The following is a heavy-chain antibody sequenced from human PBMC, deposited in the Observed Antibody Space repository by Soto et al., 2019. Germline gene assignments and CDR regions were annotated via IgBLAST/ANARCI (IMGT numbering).Heavy chain of an antibody. CDR2: INPSSGNI. CDR1: GNTFTSYD. CDR3: ARGRASGSYYLLDY. J-gene: IGHJ4*02. V-gene: IGHV1-8*01. D-gene: IGHD3-10*01. Sequence: ASVKVSCKASGNTFTSYDINWVRQATGHGLEWMGWINPSSGNIGYAQKFQGRVTMTRDTAIRTAYMEVSRLRSDDTAVYYCARGRASGSYYLLDYWGQGTLVTVSS.